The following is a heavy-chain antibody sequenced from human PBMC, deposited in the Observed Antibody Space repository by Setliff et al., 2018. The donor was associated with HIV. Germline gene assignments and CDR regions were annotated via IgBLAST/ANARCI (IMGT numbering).Heavy chain of an antibody. Sequence: GGSLRLSCAASGFTFSSYTMNWVRQAPGKGLEWISYISSSGSSIYLANSVKGRFIISRDNAKNALYLQMNSLRAEDTAVYYCARDWGEHYDSSGFSSWGQGTLVTVSS. CDR3: ARDWGEHYDSSGFSS. D-gene: IGHD3-22*01. CDR2: ISSSGSSI. J-gene: IGHJ5*02. CDR1: GFTFSSYT. V-gene: IGHV3-48*04.